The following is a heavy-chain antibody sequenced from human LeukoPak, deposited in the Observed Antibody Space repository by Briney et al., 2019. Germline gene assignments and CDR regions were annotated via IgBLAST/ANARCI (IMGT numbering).Heavy chain of an antibody. CDR1: GFTFSSYW. CDR2: INSDGSST. D-gene: IGHD2-2*01. Sequence: GGSLRLSCAASGFTFSSYWMHWVRQAPGKGLVWVSRINSDGSSTSYADSVKGRFTISRDNAKNTLYLQMNSLRAEDTAVYYCARGVGYCSSTSCHWWFDPWGQGTLVTVSS. CDR3: ARGVGYCSSTSCHWWFDP. V-gene: IGHV3-74*01. J-gene: IGHJ5*02.